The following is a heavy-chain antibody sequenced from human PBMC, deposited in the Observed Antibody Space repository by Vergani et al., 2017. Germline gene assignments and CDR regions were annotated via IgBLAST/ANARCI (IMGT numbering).Heavy chain of an antibody. D-gene: IGHD5-18*01. CDR1: GFTFSSYE. V-gene: IGHV3-48*03. J-gene: IGHJ4*02. CDR2: ISSSGSTI. Sequence: EVQLVESGGGLVQPGGSLRLSCAASGFTFSSYEMNWVRQAPGKGLEWVSYISSSGSTIYYADSVKGRFTISRDNAKNALYLQRSSLRAEDTAVYYCARDGGDTAMVDYWGQGTLVTVSS. CDR3: ARDGGDTAMVDY.